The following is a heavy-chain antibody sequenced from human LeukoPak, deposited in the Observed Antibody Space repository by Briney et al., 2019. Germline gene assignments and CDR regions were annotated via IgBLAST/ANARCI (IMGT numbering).Heavy chain of an antibody. D-gene: IGHD6-13*01. Sequence: SETLSLTCTVSGGSISSGGYYWSWIRQHPGKGLEWIGYIYYSGSTYYNPSLKSRVTISVDTSKNQFSLKLSSVTAADTAVYYCARQSRPGIPFDYWGQGTLATVSS. CDR3: ARQSRPGIPFDY. CDR2: IYYSGST. V-gene: IGHV4-31*03. J-gene: IGHJ4*02. CDR1: GGSISSGGYY.